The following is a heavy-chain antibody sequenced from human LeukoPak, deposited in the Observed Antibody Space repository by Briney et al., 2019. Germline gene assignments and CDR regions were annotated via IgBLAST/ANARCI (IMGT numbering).Heavy chain of an antibody. CDR3: AQYGVVARPHYLDY. V-gene: IGHV3-23*01. Sequence: SGGSLRLSCAASGFTFSTYPMGWVRQAPGKGLEWVSSVFGGSGDTYYIDSVKGRFTISRDNSKSTLYLQMNSLRGDDTAVYYCAQYGVVARPHYLDYWGQGTLVTVSS. D-gene: IGHD3-22*01. CDR2: VFGGSGDT. CDR1: GFTFSTYP. J-gene: IGHJ4*02.